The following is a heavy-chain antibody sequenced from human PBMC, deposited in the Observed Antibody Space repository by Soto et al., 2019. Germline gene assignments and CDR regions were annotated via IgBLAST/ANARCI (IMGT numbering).Heavy chain of an antibody. CDR3: ARVQYSGTYSHAFDI. CDR1: GFTVSSNF. D-gene: IGHD1-26*01. J-gene: IGHJ3*02. V-gene: IGHV3-53*01. Sequence: GGSLRLSCAVSGFTVSSNFMTWVRQAPGKGLEWVSVIYSGGNTFYTDSVKGRFTISRDNSKNTLYLQMHSLRAEDTAVYFCARVQYSGTYSHAFDIWGQGTMVTVSS. CDR2: IYSGGNT.